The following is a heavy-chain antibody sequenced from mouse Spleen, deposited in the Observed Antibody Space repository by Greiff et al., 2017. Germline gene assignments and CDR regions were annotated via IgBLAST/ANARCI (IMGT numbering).Heavy chain of an antibody. CDR1: GYTFTSYW. J-gene: IGHJ4*01. V-gene: IGHV1-50*01. CDR2: IDPSDSYT. Sequence: VQLQQPGAELVKPGASVKLSCKASGYTFTSYWMQWVKQRPGQGLEWIGEIDPSDSYTNYNQKFKGKATLTVDTSSSTAYMQLSSLTSEDSAVYYCARGDGYGGDAMDYWGQGTSVTVSS. CDR3: ARGDGYGGDAMDY. D-gene: IGHD2-2*01.